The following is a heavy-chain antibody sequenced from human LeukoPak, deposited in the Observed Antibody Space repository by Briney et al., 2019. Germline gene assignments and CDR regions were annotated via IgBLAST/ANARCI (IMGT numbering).Heavy chain of an antibody. D-gene: IGHD5-18*01. CDR1: GFTFSTYW. CDR3: ARGGNSYGPYFDI. J-gene: IGHJ4*02. Sequence: PGGSLRLSCAASGFTFSTYWMSWVRQAPGKGLEWVANIKQDGSAEYYVDSVKGRFTISRDNPKKSLYLQMNSLRAEGTAVYYCARGGNSYGPYFDIWGQGTLVTVSS. V-gene: IGHV3-7*01. CDR2: IKQDGSAE.